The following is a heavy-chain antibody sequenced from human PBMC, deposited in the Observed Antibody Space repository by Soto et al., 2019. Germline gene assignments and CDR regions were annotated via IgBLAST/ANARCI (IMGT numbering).Heavy chain of an antibody. Sequence: SETLSLTCGVYGGSFSGYYWSWIRQPPGKGLEWIGEINHSGSTNYNPSLKSRVSISVDTSKNQFSLKLSSVTAADTAVYYCARTSDSGVLNYWGQGTLVTVSS. CDR1: GGSFSGYY. CDR2: INHSGST. J-gene: IGHJ4*02. CDR3: ARTSDSGVLNY. V-gene: IGHV4-34*01.